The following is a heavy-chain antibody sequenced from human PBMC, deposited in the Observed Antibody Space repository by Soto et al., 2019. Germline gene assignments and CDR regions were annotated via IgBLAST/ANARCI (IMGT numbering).Heavy chain of an antibody. Sequence: QVQLVESGGGVVQPGRSLRLSCAASGFTFSTYGMHWVRQAPGKGLEWVAVISYDGNEKHYADSVKGRFTISRDNSKDTLSLQMTSLRAEDTAVYYCAKEGALSGWTYGEYWGQGTLVTVSS. J-gene: IGHJ4*02. CDR3: AKEGALSGWTYGEY. CDR2: ISYDGNEK. D-gene: IGHD6-19*01. V-gene: IGHV3-30*18. CDR1: GFTFSTYG.